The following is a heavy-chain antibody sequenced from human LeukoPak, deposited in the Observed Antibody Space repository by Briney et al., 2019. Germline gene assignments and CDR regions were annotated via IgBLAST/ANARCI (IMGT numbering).Heavy chain of an antibody. CDR1: GYTFTGCY. J-gene: IGHJ4*02. CDR3: ARYSGSYYRFDY. Sequence: ASVKVSCKASGYTFTGCYMHWVRQARGQGLEWMGWINPNSGGTNYAQKFQGRVTMTRDTSISTAYMELSRLRSDDTAVYYCARYSGSYYRFDYWGQGTLVTVSS. V-gene: IGHV1-2*02. CDR2: INPNSGGT. D-gene: IGHD1-26*01.